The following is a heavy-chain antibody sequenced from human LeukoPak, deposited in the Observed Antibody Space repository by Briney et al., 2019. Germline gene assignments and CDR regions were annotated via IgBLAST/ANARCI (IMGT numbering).Heavy chain of an antibody. CDR1: GYTFTSYG. V-gene: IGHV1-18*01. Sequence: ASVKVSCKASGYTFTSYGISWVGQAPGQGLEWMGWISAYNGNTNYAQKLQGRVTMTTDTSTSTAYMELRSLRSDDTAVYYCARAYYYDSSGYWKSYFDYWGQGTLVTVSS. CDR2: ISAYNGNT. CDR3: ARAYYYDSSGYWKSYFDY. J-gene: IGHJ4*02. D-gene: IGHD3-22*01.